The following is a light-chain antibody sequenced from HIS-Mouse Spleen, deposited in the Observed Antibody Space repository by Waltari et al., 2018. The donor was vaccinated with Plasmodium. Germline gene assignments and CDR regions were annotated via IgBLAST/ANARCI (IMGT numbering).Light chain of an antibody. V-gene: IGKV3-15*01. Sequence: ELVMTQSPATLSLSPGERAAISCRASQSVSSNLAWYQQKPGQAPRLLIYGASTRATGIPARFSGSGSGTEFTLTISSLQSEDFAVYYCQQYNNWSFTFGPGTKVDIK. CDR3: QQYNNWSFT. CDR2: GAS. J-gene: IGKJ3*01. CDR1: QSVSSN.